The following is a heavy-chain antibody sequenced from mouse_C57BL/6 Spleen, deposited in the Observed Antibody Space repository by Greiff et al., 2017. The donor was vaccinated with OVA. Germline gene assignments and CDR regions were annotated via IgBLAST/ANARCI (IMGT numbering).Heavy chain of an antibody. CDR3: AREGDYYGRSGYFDV. J-gene: IGHJ1*03. CDR2: IYPGDGAT. CDR1: GYAFSSYW. Sequence: QVQLQQSGAELVKPGASVKISCKASGYAFSSYWMNWVKQRPGKGLEWIGQIYPGDGATNYNGKFKGKATLTADKSYSTAYMQLSSLTSEDSAVYLCAREGDYYGRSGYFDVWGTGTTVTVSS. V-gene: IGHV1-80*01. D-gene: IGHD1-1*01.